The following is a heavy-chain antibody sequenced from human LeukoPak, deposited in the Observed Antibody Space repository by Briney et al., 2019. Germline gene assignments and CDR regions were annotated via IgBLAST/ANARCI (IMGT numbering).Heavy chain of an antibody. J-gene: IGHJ6*02. Sequence: PGGSLRLSCAASGFTFSSYEMNWVRRAPGKGLEWVSYISSSGSTIYYADSVKGRFTISRDNAKNSLYLQMNSLRAEDTAVYYCARLYCSSTSCYGVSGMDVWGQGTTVTVSS. CDR2: ISSSGSTI. CDR3: ARLYCSSTSCYGVSGMDV. D-gene: IGHD2-2*01. CDR1: GFTFSSYE. V-gene: IGHV3-48*03.